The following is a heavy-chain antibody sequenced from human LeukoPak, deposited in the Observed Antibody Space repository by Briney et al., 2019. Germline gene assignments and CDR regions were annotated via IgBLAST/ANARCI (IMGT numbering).Heavy chain of an antibody. CDR2: ISPHNGHT. CDR3: AVDGVRGVNTEIPFDY. J-gene: IGHJ4*02. CDR1: DYTFIAYG. D-gene: IGHD3-10*01. Sequence: GASVKVSCKASDYTFIAYGISWVRQAPGQGLEWMGWISPHNGHTNYAQKFQGRVTLTTDTSTNTAYMEVRRLRSDDTAVYYCAVDGVRGVNTEIPFDYWGQGTLVTVSS. V-gene: IGHV1-18*01.